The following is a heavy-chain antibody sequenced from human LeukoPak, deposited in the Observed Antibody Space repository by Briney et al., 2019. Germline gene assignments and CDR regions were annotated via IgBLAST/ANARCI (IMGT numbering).Heavy chain of an antibody. V-gene: IGHV1-69*13. J-gene: IGHJ3*02. CDR2: IIPIFGTA. D-gene: IGHD2-21*01. CDR1: GGTFSSYA. CDR3: ARALYNIPSYFAVVDAFDI. Sequence: ASVKVSCKASGGTFSSYAISWVRQAPGQGLEWMGGIIPIFGTANYAQKFQGRVTITADESTSTAYMELSSLRSEDTAAYYCARALYNIPSYFAVVDAFDIWGQGTMVTVSS.